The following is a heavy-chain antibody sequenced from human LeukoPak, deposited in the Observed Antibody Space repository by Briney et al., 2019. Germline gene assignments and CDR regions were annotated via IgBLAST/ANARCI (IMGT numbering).Heavy chain of an antibody. D-gene: IGHD7-27*01. CDR3: ARDAELGNYYFDY. CDR1: GFTVSSNY. V-gene: IGHV3-66*01. Sequence: PGGSLRLSCAASGFTVSSNYMSWVRQAPGKGLEWVSVIYSGGSTYYADSVKGRFTISRDNSKNTLYLQINSLRAEDTAVYYCARDAELGNYYFDYWGQGTLVTVSS. CDR2: IYSGGST. J-gene: IGHJ4*02.